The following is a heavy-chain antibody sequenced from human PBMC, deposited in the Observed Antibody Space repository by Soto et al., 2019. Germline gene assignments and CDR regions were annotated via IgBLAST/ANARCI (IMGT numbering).Heavy chain of an antibody. CDR2: IYPGGSI. J-gene: IGHJ6*02. CDR1: DFSVSNNY. V-gene: IGHV3-53*01. D-gene: IGHD2-15*01. Sequence: EVQLVESGGDLIQPGESLRLSCAASDFSVSNNYMNWVRRAPGKGLEWVSVIYPGGSIHYADSVKGRFTISRDTSKNTLHLQMSRLRVDDTAVYYCTRGRCSGAGCYSGWSMDVWGQGTTVTVSS. CDR3: TRGRCSGAGCYSGWSMDV.